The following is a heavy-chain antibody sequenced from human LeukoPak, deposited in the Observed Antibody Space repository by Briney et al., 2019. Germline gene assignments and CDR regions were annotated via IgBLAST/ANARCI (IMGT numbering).Heavy chain of an antibody. CDR3: ARDPMYYYGSGSSNWFDP. CDR1: GYTFTSYG. D-gene: IGHD3-10*01. CDR2: ISAYNGNT. Sequence: ASVKVSCKASGYTFTSYGISWVRQAPGQGLEWMGWISAYNGNTNYAQKLQGRVTMTTDTSTSTAYMELRSLRSDDTAVYYCARDPMYYYGSGSSNWFDPWGQGTLVTVSS. V-gene: IGHV1-18*01. J-gene: IGHJ5*02.